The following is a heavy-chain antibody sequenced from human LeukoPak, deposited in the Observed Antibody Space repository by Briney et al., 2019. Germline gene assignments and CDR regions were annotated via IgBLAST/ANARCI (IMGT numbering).Heavy chain of an antibody. CDR3: ARDLIGRYYYDSSGYVAGDY. D-gene: IGHD3-22*01. CDR2: ISYDGSNE. Sequence: GGSLRLSCAASGFTFSSYVMHWVRQAPGKGLEWVAIISYDGSNEYYADSVKGRFTISRDNSKNTLYLQMNSLRAEDTAVYYCARDLIGRYYYDSSGYVAGDYWGQGTLVTVSS. J-gene: IGHJ4*02. V-gene: IGHV3-30*04. CDR1: GFTFSSYV.